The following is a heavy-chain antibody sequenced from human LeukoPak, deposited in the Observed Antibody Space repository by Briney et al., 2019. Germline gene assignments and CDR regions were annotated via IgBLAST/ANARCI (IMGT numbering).Heavy chain of an antibody. CDR2: INPNSGGT. V-gene: IGHV1-2*04. D-gene: IGHD3-22*01. Sequence: ASVKVSCKASGYTFTGYYMHWVRQAPGQGLEWMGWINPNSGGTNYAQKFQGWVTMTRDTSISTAYMELSRLRSGDTAVYYCARSFHYYDSSGYYYVHRYYFDYWGQGTLVTVSS. J-gene: IGHJ4*02. CDR1: GYTFTGYY. CDR3: ARSFHYYDSSGYYYVHRYYFDY.